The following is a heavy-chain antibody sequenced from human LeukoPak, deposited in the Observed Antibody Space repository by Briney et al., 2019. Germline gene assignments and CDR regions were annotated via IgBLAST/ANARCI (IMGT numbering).Heavy chain of an antibody. Sequence: GGSLRLSCAASGFIVSGDFMSWVRQAPGKGLEWVSVIYSDGSAYYADSVKGRFTISRDNSKNTLDLQMTGLRAEDTAVYYCARERGRGRDSPWFDYWGQGTLVTVSS. V-gene: IGHV3-53*01. D-gene: IGHD1-26*01. CDR3: ARERGRGRDSPWFDY. CDR2: IYSDGSA. CDR1: GFIVSGDF. J-gene: IGHJ4*02.